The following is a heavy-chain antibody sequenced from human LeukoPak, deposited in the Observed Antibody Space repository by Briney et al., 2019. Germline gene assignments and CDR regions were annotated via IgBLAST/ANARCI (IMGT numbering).Heavy chain of an antibody. J-gene: IGHJ3*02. CDR2: ISSSGSTI. CDR3: ASGRYDFWSGSPGAFDI. V-gene: IGHV3-48*04. D-gene: IGHD3-3*01. Sequence: PGGSLRLSCAASGFTFSSFWMSWVRQAPGKGLEWVSYISSSGSTIYYADSVKGRFTISRDNAKNSLYLQMNSLRAEDTAVYYCASGRYDFWSGSPGAFDIWGQGTMVTVSS. CDR1: GFTFSSFW.